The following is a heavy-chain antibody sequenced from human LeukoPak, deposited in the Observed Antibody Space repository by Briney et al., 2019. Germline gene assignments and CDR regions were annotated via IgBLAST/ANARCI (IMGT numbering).Heavy chain of an antibody. D-gene: IGHD1-1*01. CDR2: IIPIFGSA. Sequence: GSSVKVSCKASGGTFSSYAISWVRQAPGQGLDWMGGIIPIFGSANYAQKFQGRVTITADESTSTPYMELSSLRSEDTAVYYCAREVGTNWEYFDYWGQGTLVTVSS. CDR3: AREVGTNWEYFDY. J-gene: IGHJ4*02. V-gene: IGHV1-69*01. CDR1: GGTFSSYA.